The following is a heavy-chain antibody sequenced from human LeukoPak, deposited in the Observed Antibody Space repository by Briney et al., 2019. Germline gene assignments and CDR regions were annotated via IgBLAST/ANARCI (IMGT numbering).Heavy chain of an antibody. Sequence: SETLSLTCTVSGGYISSSNYYWVWIRQPPGKGLEWVASIFYSGSTYFNPSLKSRVTILVDTSKNQFSLKLSSVTAADTAMYYCARGDYGSGSYYYYYYYMDVWGKGTTVTVSS. J-gene: IGHJ6*03. CDR2: IFYSGST. V-gene: IGHV4-39*07. CDR3: ARGDYGSGSYYYYYYYMDV. CDR1: GGYISSSNYY. D-gene: IGHD3-10*01.